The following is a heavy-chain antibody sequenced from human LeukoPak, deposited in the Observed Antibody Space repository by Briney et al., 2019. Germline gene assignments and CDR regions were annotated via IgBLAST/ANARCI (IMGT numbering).Heavy chain of an antibody. CDR2: IKQDGSEK. J-gene: IGHJ3*02. CDR1: GFTFSGYS. Sequence: GGSLRLSCAASGFTFSGYSMSWVRQAPGKGLEWVANIKQDGSEKYYADSVKGRFTISRDNAKDTLYLQMNNLGAEDTAVYYCASPGTTVTTRNAFDIWGQGTMVTVPS. D-gene: IGHD4-17*01. V-gene: IGHV3-7*01. CDR3: ASPGTTVTTRNAFDI.